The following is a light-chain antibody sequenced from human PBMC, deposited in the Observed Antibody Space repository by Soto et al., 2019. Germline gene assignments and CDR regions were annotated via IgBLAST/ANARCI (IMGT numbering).Light chain of an antibody. CDR1: QSVLYSSNNKNY. CDR2: WAS. V-gene: IGKV4-1*01. Sequence: DIVMTQSPDSLAVSLGERATINCKSSQSVLYSSNNKNYLAWYQQKPGQPPKLLIYWASTRESGVPDRFSGSGSGTDFTLTISSLQAEDVAVYYCQQYYNSHPLTFGGGTKVEIK. CDR3: QQYYNSHPLT. J-gene: IGKJ4*01.